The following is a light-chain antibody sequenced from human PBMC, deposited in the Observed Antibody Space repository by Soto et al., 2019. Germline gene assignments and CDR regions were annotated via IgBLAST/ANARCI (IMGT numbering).Light chain of an antibody. J-gene: IGKJ2*01. CDR3: QHYDSYPYT. CDR1: QSISTW. Sequence: DIQMTQSPSTVSASVGDRVTITCRASQSISTWLAWYQQKPGKAPRLLIYKASSLESGVPSRFTGSGSGTQFTLIIDSLQPDDSATYSCQHYDSYPYTFGQGTKLEI. V-gene: IGKV1-5*03. CDR2: KAS.